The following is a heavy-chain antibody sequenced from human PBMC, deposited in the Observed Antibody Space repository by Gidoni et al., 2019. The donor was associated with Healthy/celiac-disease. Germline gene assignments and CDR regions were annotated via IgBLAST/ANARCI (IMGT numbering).Heavy chain of an antibody. D-gene: IGHD3-22*01. CDR2: INWNGGST. V-gene: IGHV3-20*01. J-gene: IGHJ3*02. CDR1: GFTFDVYV. Sequence: EVQLVESGGGVVRPGGSLRLSCEASGFTFDVYVMTGVRQAPGKGLGWVSCINWNGGSTGYADSVKGRFTISRDNAKNSLYLQMNSLRAEDTALYHCARDWRPYYYDSSGYYYVAFDIWGQGTMVTVSS. CDR3: ARDWRPYYYDSSGYYYVAFDI.